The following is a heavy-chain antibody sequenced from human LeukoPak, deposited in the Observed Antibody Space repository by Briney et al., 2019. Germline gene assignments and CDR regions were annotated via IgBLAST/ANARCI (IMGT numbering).Heavy chain of an antibody. V-gene: IGHV3-23*01. J-gene: IGHJ2*01. D-gene: IGHD3-10*01. Sequence: GGSLRLSCAASGFTFSSYGMSWVRQAPGKGLEWVSDISGSGGSTYYADSVKGRFTISRDNSKSTLYLQMNSLRGDDTAVYYCAKPGRGDGDYWYFDLWGRGTLVTVSS. CDR3: AKPGRGDGDYWYFDL. CDR2: ISGSGGST. CDR1: GFTFSSYG.